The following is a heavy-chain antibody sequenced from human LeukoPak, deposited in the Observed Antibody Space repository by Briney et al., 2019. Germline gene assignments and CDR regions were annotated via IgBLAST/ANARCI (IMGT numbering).Heavy chain of an antibody. CDR2: INPDSGGT. Sequence: GASVKVSCKASGYTFTGNYIYWVRQAPGQGLEWMGRINPDSGGTNYVQKFLGRVTMTRDTSISTAYMELSRLRSDDTAVYYCARDMGPQDAFDIWGQGTMVTVSS. D-gene: IGHD1-26*01. V-gene: IGHV1-2*06. J-gene: IGHJ3*02. CDR1: GYTFTGNY. CDR3: ARDMGPQDAFDI.